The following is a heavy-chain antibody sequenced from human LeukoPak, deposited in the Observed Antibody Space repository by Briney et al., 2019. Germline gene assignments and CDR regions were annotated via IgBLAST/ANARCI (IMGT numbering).Heavy chain of an antibody. CDR3: ARDHYDISTGYYAVLTGWFDP. Sequence: GASVKGSCKASGYTFTGYYMHWVRQAPGQGLEWMGWINPKSGGTNYEQKFQGRVTMTRDTSITTAYMELSRLRSDDTAVYYCARDHYDISTGYYAVLTGWFDPWGQGTLVTVSS. CDR2: INPKSGGT. V-gene: IGHV1-2*02. CDR1: GYTFTGYY. J-gene: IGHJ5*02. D-gene: IGHD3-9*01.